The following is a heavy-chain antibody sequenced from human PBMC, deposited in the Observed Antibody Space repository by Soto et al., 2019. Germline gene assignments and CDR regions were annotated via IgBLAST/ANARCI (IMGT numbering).Heavy chain of an antibody. CDR1: GFTFSLSS. D-gene: IGHD6-19*01. J-gene: IGHJ6*02. V-gene: IGHV3-48*02. CDR3: ARAVTWGLDV. CDR2: ISSSSTGI. Sequence: EVQLVESGGGLVQPGGSLRLSCAASGFTFSLSSMSWVRQARGKGLEWVSYISSSSTGIHYADSVKGRFTISRDDATNLMHLQMNSLRDGDTAVYYFARAVTWGLDVWGQGTTVSISS.